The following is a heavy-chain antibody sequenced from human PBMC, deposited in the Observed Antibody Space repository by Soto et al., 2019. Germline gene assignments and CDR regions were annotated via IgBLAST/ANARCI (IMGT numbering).Heavy chain of an antibody. Sequence: QLQLQESGSGLVKPSQTLSLTCAVSGGSISSGGYSWSWIRQPPGKGLEWIGYIYHSGSTYYNPSLQRRVTISVDRSKNQFSLKLSSVTAADTAVYYCARAIGWFGELLGGYYFDYWGQGTLVTVSS. J-gene: IGHJ4*02. CDR3: ARAIGWFGELLGGYYFDY. CDR1: GGSISSGGYS. CDR2: IYHSGST. V-gene: IGHV4-30-2*01. D-gene: IGHD3-10*01.